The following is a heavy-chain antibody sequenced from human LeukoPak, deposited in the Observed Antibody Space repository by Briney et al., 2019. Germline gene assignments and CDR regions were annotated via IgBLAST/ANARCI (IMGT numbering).Heavy chain of an antibody. CDR3: ARHEDRNWYFDH. CDR2: IYYSGST. CDR1: GGSISSSYYY. V-gene: IGHV4-39*01. Sequence: SETLSLTCTVSGGSISSSYYYWGWIRQPPGKGLEWIGTIYYSGSTYYNPSLKSRVTISVDTSKNQFSLKLSSVTAPDTAVYYCARHEDRNWYFDHWGQGALVTVSS. D-gene: IGHD1-1*01. J-gene: IGHJ4*02.